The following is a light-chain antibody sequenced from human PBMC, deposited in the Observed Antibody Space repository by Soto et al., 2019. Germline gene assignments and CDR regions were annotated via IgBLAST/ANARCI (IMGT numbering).Light chain of an antibody. J-gene: IGKJ1*01. CDR3: QQYNSYSLWT. V-gene: IGKV1-5*01. Sequence: DIQMTQSPSSLSASVGDRVTITCRASQSISSYLNWYQQKPGKAPKLLIYAASSLESGVPSRFSGSGSGTEFTLTISSLQPDDFATYYCQQYNSYSLWTFGQGTKVDIK. CDR2: AAS. CDR1: QSISSY.